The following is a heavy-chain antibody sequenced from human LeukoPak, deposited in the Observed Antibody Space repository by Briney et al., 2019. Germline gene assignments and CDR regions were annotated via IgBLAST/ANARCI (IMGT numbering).Heavy chain of an antibody. CDR3: ARVNAEDAFDI. V-gene: IGHV3-11*01. CDR2: ISSSGSTI. CDR1: GFTFSDYY. Sequence: AGSLRLYCAASGFTFSDYYMIWIRQAPGQGLEWVSYISSSGSTIYYADSVKGRFTIARDNAKNSLYLQMNSLRAEDTAVYYCARVNAEDAFDIWGQGTMVTVSS. J-gene: IGHJ3*02.